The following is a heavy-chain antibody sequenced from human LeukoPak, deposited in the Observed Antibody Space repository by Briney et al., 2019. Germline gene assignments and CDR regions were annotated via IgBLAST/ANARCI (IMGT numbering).Heavy chain of an antibody. CDR1: GGSISSNSYY. CDR3: ARTRYYYNSRSYGAPYYFDY. Sequence: SETLSLTCAVSGGSISSNSYYWGWIRQPPGKGLEWIGSIYYSGSTYYNPSLKSRVTISVDTSKNQFSLKLSSVTAADTAVYYCARTRYYYNSRSYGAPYYFDYWGRGTLVTVSS. V-gene: IGHV4-39*01. D-gene: IGHD3-10*01. CDR2: IYYSGST. J-gene: IGHJ4*02.